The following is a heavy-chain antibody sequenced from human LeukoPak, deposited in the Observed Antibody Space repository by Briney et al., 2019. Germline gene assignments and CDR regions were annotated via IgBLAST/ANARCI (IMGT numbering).Heavy chain of an antibody. J-gene: IGHJ3*02. CDR2: ISAYNGNT. V-gene: IGHV1-18*01. CDR1: GYTFTSYG. Sequence: ASVKVSRKASGYTFTSYGISWVRQGPGQGLECMGWISAYNGNTNYAQKLQGRVTMTTDTSTSTAYMELRSLRSDDTAVYYCARVKVVVVTAIDAFDISGQGTMVTVSS. CDR3: ARVKVVVVTAIDAFDI. D-gene: IGHD2-21*02.